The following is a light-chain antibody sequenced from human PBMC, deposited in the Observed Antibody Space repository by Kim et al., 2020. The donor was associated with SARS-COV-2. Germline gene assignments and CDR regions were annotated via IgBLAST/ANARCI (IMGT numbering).Light chain of an antibody. Sequence: GQSVTISCIGSTSDIGNYNRVSWYQQSPGTAHKLLIYEVTKRPSGVPDRFSGSKSDNTASLTISGLQPEDEAYYSCFSFTSSGSFVFGTGTKVTVL. CDR3: FSFTSSGSFV. CDR1: TSDIGNYNR. V-gene: IGLV2-18*02. CDR2: EVT. J-gene: IGLJ1*01.